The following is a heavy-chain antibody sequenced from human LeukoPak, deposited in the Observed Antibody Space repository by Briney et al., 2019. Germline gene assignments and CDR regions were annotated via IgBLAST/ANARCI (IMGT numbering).Heavy chain of an antibody. D-gene: IGHD4-17*01. J-gene: IGHJ4*02. CDR3: ARDSAKTTVTTLDY. Sequence: GGSLRLSCAASGFTFSSNWMSWVGQAQGKGGEWVANIKQDGSEKYYVDSVKGRFTISRDNAKNSLYLQMNSLRAEDTAVYYCARDSAKTTVTTLDYWGQGTLVTVSS. V-gene: IGHV3-7*01. CDR1: GFTFSSNW. CDR2: IKQDGSEK.